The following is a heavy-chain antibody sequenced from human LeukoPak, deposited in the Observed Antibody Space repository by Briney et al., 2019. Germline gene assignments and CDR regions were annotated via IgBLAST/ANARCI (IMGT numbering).Heavy chain of an antibody. CDR1: GFTFSSYA. V-gene: IGHV3-23*01. Sequence: GGSLRLSCAASGFTFSSYAMGWVRQAPGKGLEWVSAISGSGANTYYADSVKGRFTISRDNSMNTLYLQMNSLRADDTAVYYCAKGRALEVVAAFNYWGRGAVVTVSS. CDR3: AKGRALEVVAAFNY. J-gene: IGHJ4*02. D-gene: IGHD2-15*01. CDR2: ISGSGANT.